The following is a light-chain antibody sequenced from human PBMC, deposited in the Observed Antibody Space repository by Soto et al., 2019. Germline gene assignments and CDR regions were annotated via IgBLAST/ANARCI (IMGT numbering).Light chain of an antibody. CDR3: TKGTHPFT. V-gene: IGKV2-30*01. CDR1: QSLVYSDGNTY. CDR2: KVS. Sequence: DVVMTQSPLSLPVTLGQPASISCRSSQSLVYSDGNTYLNWFQQRPGQSSRRLIYKVSNRDSEVPDRFKGSGTGNNFTLKNNRVEDEDVWVYYYTKGTHPFTFGPGTKVDIK. J-gene: IGKJ3*01.